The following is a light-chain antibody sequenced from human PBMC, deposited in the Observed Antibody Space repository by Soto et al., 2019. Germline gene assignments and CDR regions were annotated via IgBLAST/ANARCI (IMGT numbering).Light chain of an antibody. V-gene: IGKV3-11*01. CDR1: QSVSKC. CDR2: DVS. J-gene: IGKJ5*01. CDR3: QQCNNWPPIT. Sequence: EILLTQSPGTLTLSPGERATISCRASQSVSKCLAWYQQKPGKTPRLLIYDVSSRAPGIPARFSGSGSGTDFTITIISREHEDFAVYYCQQCNNWPPITFGQGTRLEIK.